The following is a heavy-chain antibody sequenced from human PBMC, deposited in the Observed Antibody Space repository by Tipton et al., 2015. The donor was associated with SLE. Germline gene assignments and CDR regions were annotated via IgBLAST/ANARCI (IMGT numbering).Heavy chain of an antibody. J-gene: IGHJ3*02. CDR3: AKGRTGGDYGDYTAFDI. D-gene: IGHD4-17*01. CDR2: ISYDGSNK. V-gene: IGHV3-30*18. CDR1: GFTFSSYG. Sequence: SLRLSCAASGFTFSSYGIHWVRQAPGKGLEWVAVISYDGSNKYYADSVKGRFTISRDNSKNTLYLQVNSLRAEDTAVYYCAKGRTGGDYGDYTAFDIWGQGTMVTVSS.